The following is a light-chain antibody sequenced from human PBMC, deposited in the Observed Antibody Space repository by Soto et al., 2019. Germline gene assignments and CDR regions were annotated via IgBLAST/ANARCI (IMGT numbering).Light chain of an antibody. CDR3: CSYAGSYTSM. Sequence: QSALTQPRSVSGSPGHSVTISCTGTSSDVGGYDYVSWYQQHPGKAPKLSIYDVTERPSGVPDRCSGSKSGNTASLTISGLQAEGESDYYCCSYAGSYTSMFGGGTQLTVL. CDR1: SSDVGGYDY. CDR2: DVT. J-gene: IGLJ7*01. V-gene: IGLV2-11*01.